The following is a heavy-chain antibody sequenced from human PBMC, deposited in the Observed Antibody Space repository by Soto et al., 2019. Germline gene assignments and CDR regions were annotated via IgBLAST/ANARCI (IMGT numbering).Heavy chain of an antibody. J-gene: IGHJ4*02. CDR2: ISYDGNNK. CDR1: GFTFSSYA. D-gene: IGHD1-26*01. CDR3: ARGYTYYFDY. Sequence: GGSLRLSCAASGFTFSSYALHWVRQAPGKGLEWVASISYDGNNKYHADSVKGRFTISRDNSKNTLYLQMNSLRAEDTAVYYCARGYTYYFDYWGQGTLVTVSS. V-gene: IGHV3-30-3*01.